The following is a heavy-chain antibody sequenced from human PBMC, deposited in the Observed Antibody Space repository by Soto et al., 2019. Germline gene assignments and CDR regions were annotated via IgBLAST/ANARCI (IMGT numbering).Heavy chain of an antibody. CDR3: AKDSRRAYYDFWSGYYSYYYYYGMDV. V-gene: IGHV3-30*18. D-gene: IGHD3-3*01. CDR1: GFTFSSYG. CDR2: ISYDGSNK. J-gene: IGHJ6*02. Sequence: QVQLVESGGGVVQPGRSLRLSCAASGFTFSSYGMHWVRQAPGKGLEWVAVISYDGSNKYYADSVKGRFTISRDNSKNTLYLQMNSLRAEDTAVYYCAKDSRRAYYDFWSGYYSYYYYYGMDVWGQGTTVTVSS.